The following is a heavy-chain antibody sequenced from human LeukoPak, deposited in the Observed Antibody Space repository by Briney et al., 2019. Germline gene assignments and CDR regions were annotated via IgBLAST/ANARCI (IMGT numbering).Heavy chain of an antibody. CDR2: ISSSSTI. CDR1: GFTFSSYS. CDR3: ARGGGDYYYYYYMDV. J-gene: IGHJ6*03. Sequence: PGGSLRLSCAASGFTFSSYSMNWVRQAPGKGLEWVSYISSSSTIYYADSVKGRFTISRDNAKNSLYLQMNSLRAEDTAVYYCARGGGDYYYYYYMDVWGKGTTVTVSS. V-gene: IGHV3-48*01. D-gene: IGHD4-17*01.